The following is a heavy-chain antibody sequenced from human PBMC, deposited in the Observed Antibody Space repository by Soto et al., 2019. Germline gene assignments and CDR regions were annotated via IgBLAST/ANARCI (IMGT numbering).Heavy chain of an antibody. D-gene: IGHD4-17*01. CDR3: ARVGDDYGDPYYFDY. CDR1: GGSISSGGYY. CDR2: IYYSGST. V-gene: IGHV4-31*03. Sequence: SETLSLTCTVSGGSISSGGYYWSWIRQHPGKGLEWIGYIYYSGSTYYNPSLKSRVTISVDTSKNQFSLKLSSVTAADTAVYYCARVGDDYGDPYYFDYWGQGTLVTAP. J-gene: IGHJ4*02.